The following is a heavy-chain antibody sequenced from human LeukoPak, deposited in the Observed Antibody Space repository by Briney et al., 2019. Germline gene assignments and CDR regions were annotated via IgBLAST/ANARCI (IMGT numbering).Heavy chain of an antibody. CDR2: ISGSGGST. J-gene: IGHJ4*02. Sequence: GGSLRLSCAASGFTFSSYAMSWVRQAPGKGLEWVSAISGSGGSTYYADSVRGRFTISRDSAKNSLFLQMNSLRVDDTAIYYCAGYGFYPYWGQGTPVIVSS. V-gene: IGHV3-23*01. D-gene: IGHD2/OR15-2a*01. CDR3: AGYGFYPY. CDR1: GFTFSSYA.